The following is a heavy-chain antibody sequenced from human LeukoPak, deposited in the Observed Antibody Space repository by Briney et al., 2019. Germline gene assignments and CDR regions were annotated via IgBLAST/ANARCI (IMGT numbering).Heavy chain of an antibody. CDR2: IFYSGST. Sequence: SETLSLTCTVSGGSMSSYYWSWIRQPPGKGLEWIGYIFYSGSTNYNPSLKSRVTISVDTSKNQFSLKLSSVTAADTAVYYCARPQSVTGLGTGWFDPWGQGTLVTVSS. D-gene: IGHD6-19*01. CDR3: ARPQSVTGLGTGWFDP. CDR1: GGSMSSYY. J-gene: IGHJ5*02. V-gene: IGHV4-59*08.